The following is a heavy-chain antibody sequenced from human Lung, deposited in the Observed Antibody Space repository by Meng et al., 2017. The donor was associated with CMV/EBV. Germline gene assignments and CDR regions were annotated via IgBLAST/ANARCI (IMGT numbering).Heavy chain of an antibody. CDR1: GGSFSSYY. D-gene: IGHD5-18*01. V-gene: IGHV4-59*01. J-gene: IGHJ4*02. CDR3: ATTGYSYGYGQVY. Sequence: SETLSLTCTVSGGSFSSYYWSWIRQPPGKGLEWIGYIYYSGSTNYNPSLKSRVTISVDTSKDQFSLQLSSVTAAYTAVYYFATTGYSYGYGQVYWGQGTVVTVYS. CDR2: IYYSGST.